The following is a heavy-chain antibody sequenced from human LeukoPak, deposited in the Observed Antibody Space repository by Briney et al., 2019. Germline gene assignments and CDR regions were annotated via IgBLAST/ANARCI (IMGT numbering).Heavy chain of an antibody. V-gene: IGHV5-51*01. CDR3: ARQSRDGSKTRGYYFDF. Sequence: GESLKISCRVSGYIFTHYWIGWVRQMPGNGLESMGIIYPADSDTTYSPSFQGQVTISADKSINTVYLQWSSLKASDTAMYYCARQSRDGSKTRGYYFDFWGQGTLVTVSS. CDR2: IYPADSDT. J-gene: IGHJ4*02. CDR1: GYIFTHYW. D-gene: IGHD3-10*01.